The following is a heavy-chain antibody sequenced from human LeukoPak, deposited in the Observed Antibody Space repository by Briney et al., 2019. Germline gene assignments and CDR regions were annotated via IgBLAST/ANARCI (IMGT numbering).Heavy chain of an antibody. D-gene: IGHD6-13*01. CDR1: GFTFSSYA. J-gene: IGHJ6*02. Sequence: PGGSLRLSCAASGFTFSSYAMNWVRQAPGKGLEWVSSISSSSSYIYYADSVKGRFTISRDNAKNSLYLQMNSLRAEDTAVYYCAREYGAAARYYYYYGMDVWGQGTTVTVSS. CDR2: ISSSSSYI. CDR3: AREYGAAARYYYYYGMDV. V-gene: IGHV3-21*01.